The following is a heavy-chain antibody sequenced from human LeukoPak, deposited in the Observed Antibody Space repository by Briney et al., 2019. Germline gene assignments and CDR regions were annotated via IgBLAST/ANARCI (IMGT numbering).Heavy chain of an antibody. CDR3: ARDSIVATIKY. Sequence: PGGSLRLSCAASGFTFSNYAMSWVRQAPGKGLEWVSAISGGGSTYYADSVKGRFTISRDNSKNTLYLQMNSLRAEDTAVYYCARDSIVATIKYWGQGTLVTVSS. V-gene: IGHV3-23*01. CDR2: ISGGGST. D-gene: IGHD5-12*01. J-gene: IGHJ4*02. CDR1: GFTFSNYA.